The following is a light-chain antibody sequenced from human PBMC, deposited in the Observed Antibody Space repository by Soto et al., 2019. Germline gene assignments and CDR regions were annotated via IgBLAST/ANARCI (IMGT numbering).Light chain of an antibody. CDR3: SSYTSSITYV. CDR1: SSDVGAYNY. J-gene: IGLJ1*01. Sequence: QSALTQPASVSGSPGQSITISCTGASSDVGAYNYVSWYQQHPGKAPKLMIYDVSRRPSGVSNRFSGSKSGNTASLTISGLQAEDEADYYCSSYTSSITYVFGTGTKLTVL. CDR2: DVS. V-gene: IGLV2-14*01.